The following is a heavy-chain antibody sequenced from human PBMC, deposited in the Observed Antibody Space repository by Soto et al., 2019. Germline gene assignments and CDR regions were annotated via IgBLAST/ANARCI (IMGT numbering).Heavy chain of an antibody. CDR1: RFTFSSYA. D-gene: IGHD2-2*01. Sequence: PGGSLELSCAASRFTFSSYAMSWVRQAPGKGLEWVSAISGSGNSTYYEDSVKGRFTISRDNSNNTLFLQMNSLRAEDTAIYYCAKAERCSSISCYGYYYYYMDVWGKGTTVTVSS. V-gene: IGHV3-23*01. J-gene: IGHJ6*03. CDR2: ISGSGNST. CDR3: AKAERCSSISCYGYYYYYMDV.